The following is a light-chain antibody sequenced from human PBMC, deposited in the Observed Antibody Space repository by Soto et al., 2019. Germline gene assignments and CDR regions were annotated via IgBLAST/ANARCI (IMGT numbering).Light chain of an antibody. J-gene: IGLJ3*02. CDR3: QTWGTGPWV. V-gene: IGLV4-69*01. CDR1: SGHSSYA. CDR2: LNSDGSH. Sequence: QLVLTQSPSASASLGASVKLTCTLSSGHSSYAIAWHQQQPEKGPRYLMKLNSDGSHSKGDGIPDRFSGSSSGAECYLTISSLQSEDEADYYCQTWGTGPWVFGGGTKRPS.